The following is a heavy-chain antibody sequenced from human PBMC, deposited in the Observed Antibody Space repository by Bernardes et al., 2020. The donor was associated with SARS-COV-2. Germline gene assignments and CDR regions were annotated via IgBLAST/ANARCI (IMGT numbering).Heavy chain of an antibody. D-gene: IGHD5-18*01. V-gene: IGHV4-39*01. Sequence: SETLSLTCTVSGGSISSSSYYWGWLRQPPGKGLEWIGSIYYSGSTYYNPSLKSRVTISVDTSKNQFSLKLSSVTAADTAVYYCARQYEDSLVDTAFDIWGQGTMVTVSS. CDR3: ARQYEDSLVDTAFDI. CDR2: IYYSGST. J-gene: IGHJ3*02. CDR1: GGSISSSSYY.